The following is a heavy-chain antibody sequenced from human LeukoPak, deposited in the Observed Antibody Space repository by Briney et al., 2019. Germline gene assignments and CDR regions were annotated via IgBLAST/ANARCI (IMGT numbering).Heavy chain of an antibody. CDR2: VDPEDGET. CDR3: ARDRPYVVVPAAIRENWFDP. J-gene: IGHJ5*02. CDR1: GGTFSSYA. V-gene: IGHV1-18*04. Sequence: ASVKVSCKASGGTFSSYAISWVRQAPGKGLEWMGRVDPEDGETIYAEKFQGRVTMTTDTSTSTAYMELRSLRSDDTAVYYCARDRPYVVVPAAIRENWFDPWGQGTLVTVSS. D-gene: IGHD2-2*02.